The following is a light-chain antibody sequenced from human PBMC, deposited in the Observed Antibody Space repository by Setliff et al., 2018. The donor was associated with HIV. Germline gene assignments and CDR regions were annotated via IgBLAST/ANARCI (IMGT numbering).Light chain of an antibody. V-gene: IGLV2-14*01. J-gene: IGLJ1*01. CDR2: GVT. Sequence: QSALTQPASVSGSPGQSITISCTGASSDVGDYNYFSWYQQHPGKAPKLMIYGVTNRPSGISNRFSGSKSGDTASLTISGLQAEDEADYYCSSYTSSATPYVFGTGTKVTVL. CDR3: SSYTSSATPYV. CDR1: SSDVGDYNY.